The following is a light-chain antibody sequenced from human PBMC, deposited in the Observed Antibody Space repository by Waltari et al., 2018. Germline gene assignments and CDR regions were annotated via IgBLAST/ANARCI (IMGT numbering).Light chain of an antibody. CDR2: KDS. CDR3: QSADSSGTPWV. CDR1: ALPKQY. V-gene: IGLV3-25*03. J-gene: IGLJ3*02. Sequence: SYELTQPPSVSVSPGQTARITCSGDALPKQYACWYQQKPGQAPVLVIYKDSERPSGIPERFSGSSSGTTVTLTISGVQAEDEADYYCQSADSSGTPWVFGGGTKLTVL.